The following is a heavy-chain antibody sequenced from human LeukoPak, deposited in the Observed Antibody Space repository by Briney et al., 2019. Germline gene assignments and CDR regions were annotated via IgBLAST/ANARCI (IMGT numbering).Heavy chain of an antibody. CDR1: GGSFSGYY. J-gene: IGHJ6*03. V-gene: IGHV4-34*01. Sequence: PSETLSLTCAVYGGSFSGYYWSWIRQPPGKGLEWIGEINHSGSTNYNPSLKSRVTISVDTSKNQFSLKLSSVTAADTAVYYCARAKVVPAAMVYYYMDVWGKGTTVTVSS. D-gene: IGHD2-2*01. CDR2: INHSGST. CDR3: ARAKVVPAAMVYYYMDV.